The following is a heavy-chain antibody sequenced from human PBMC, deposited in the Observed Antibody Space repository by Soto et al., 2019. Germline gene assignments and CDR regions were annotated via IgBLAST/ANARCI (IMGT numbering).Heavy chain of an antibody. J-gene: IGHJ4*02. Sequence: EMQLLESGGGLVQPGGSLRLSCAASGFTFSSYAMSWVRQAPGKGLEWVSAISGSGGGTYYADSVKGRFTISRDNSKNTLYLQMNSLRAEDTAVYSCAKAWMDNARQRYFDHWGQGTLATVSS. CDR1: GFTFSSYA. CDR3: AKAWMDNARQRYFDH. V-gene: IGHV3-23*01. D-gene: IGHD5-12*01. CDR2: ISGSGGGT.